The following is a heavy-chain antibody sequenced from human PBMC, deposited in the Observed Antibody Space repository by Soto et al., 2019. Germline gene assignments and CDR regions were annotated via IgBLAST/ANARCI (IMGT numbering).Heavy chain of an antibody. J-gene: IGHJ4*02. CDR2: ISGSGGST. CDR1: GFTFSSYA. D-gene: IGHD3-10*01. Sequence: GGSLRLSCAASGFTFSSYAMSWVRQAPGKGLEWVSAISGSGGSTYYADSVKGRFTISRDNSKNTLYLQMNSLRAEDTAVYYCAKDGWVARSYYYGSGSAAWGQGTLVTVSS. CDR3: AKDGWVARSYYYGSGSAA. V-gene: IGHV3-23*01.